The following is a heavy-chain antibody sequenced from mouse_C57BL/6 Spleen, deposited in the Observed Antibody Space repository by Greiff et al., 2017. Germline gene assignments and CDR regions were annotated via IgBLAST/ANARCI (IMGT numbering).Heavy chain of an antibody. Sequence: DVMLVASGGGLVQPGGSLSLSCAASGFTFTDYYMSWVRQPPGKALEWLGFIRNKANGYTTEYSASVKGRFTISRDNSQSILYLQMNALRAEDSATYYCARYRGYGSSYRYFDVWGTGTTVTVSS. CDR2: IRNKANGYTT. D-gene: IGHD1-1*01. CDR3: ARYRGYGSSYRYFDV. J-gene: IGHJ1*03. CDR1: GFTFTDYY. V-gene: IGHV7-3*01.